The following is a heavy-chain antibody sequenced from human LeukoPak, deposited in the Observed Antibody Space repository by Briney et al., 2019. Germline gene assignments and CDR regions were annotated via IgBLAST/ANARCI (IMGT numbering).Heavy chain of an antibody. Sequence: GGSLRLSCAASGFTFSTYGMHWVRQAPGKGLEWVSSISTSSIYIYYADSMKGRFTISRDNAKNSLYLQMNSLTAEDTAVYYCARHSDYDILTGPNDYWGQGTLVTVSS. J-gene: IGHJ4*02. CDR1: GFTFSTYG. CDR2: ISTSSIYI. D-gene: IGHD3-9*01. V-gene: IGHV3-21*01. CDR3: ARHSDYDILTGPNDY.